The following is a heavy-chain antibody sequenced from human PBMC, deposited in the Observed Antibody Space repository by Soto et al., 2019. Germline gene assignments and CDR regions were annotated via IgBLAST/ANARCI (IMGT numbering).Heavy chain of an antibody. Sequence: PSETLSLTCTVSGGSISSSSYCWGWIRQPPGKGLEWIGSIYYSGSTYYNPSLKSRVTISVDTSKNQFSLKLSSVTAADTAVYYCARAYSGSRPYFDYWGQGTLVTVSS. CDR2: IYYSGST. J-gene: IGHJ4*02. D-gene: IGHD1-26*01. V-gene: IGHV4-39*01. CDR1: GGSISSSSYC. CDR3: ARAYSGSRPYFDY.